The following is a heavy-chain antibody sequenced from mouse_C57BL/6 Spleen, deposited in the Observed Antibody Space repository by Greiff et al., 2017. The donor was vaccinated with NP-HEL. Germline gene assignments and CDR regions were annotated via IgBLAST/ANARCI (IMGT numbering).Heavy chain of an antibody. Sequence: VMLVESGAELVKPGASVKISCKASGYAFSSYWLNWVKQRPGKGLEWIGQIYPGDGDTNYNGKFKGKATLTADKSSSTAYMQLSSLTSEDSAVYFCARRYYSNYGGYFDVWGTGTTVTVSS. D-gene: IGHD2-5*01. CDR1: GYAFSSYW. CDR3: ARRYYSNYGGYFDV. V-gene: IGHV1-80*01. CDR2: IYPGDGDT. J-gene: IGHJ1*03.